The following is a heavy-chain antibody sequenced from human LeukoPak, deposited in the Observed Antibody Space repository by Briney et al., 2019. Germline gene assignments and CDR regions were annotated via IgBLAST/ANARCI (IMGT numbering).Heavy chain of an antibody. V-gene: IGHV1-69*06. CDR1: GGTFSSYA. D-gene: IGHD5-18*01. J-gene: IGHJ3*02. CDR2: IIPISGTT. CDR3: ARVDVDTAMVKVDAFDI. Sequence: GASVKVSCKASGGTFSSYAISWVRQAPGQGLEWMGGIIPISGTTNYAQKFQGRVTITADKSTSTAYMELSSLRSEDTAVYYCARVDVDTAMVKVDAFDIWGQGTMVTVSS.